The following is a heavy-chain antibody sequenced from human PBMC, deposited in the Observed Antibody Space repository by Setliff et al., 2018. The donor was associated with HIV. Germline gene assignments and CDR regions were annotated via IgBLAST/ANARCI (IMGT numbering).Heavy chain of an antibody. J-gene: IGHJ4*02. CDR1: GASFSAYY. Sequence: SETLSLTCAVYGASFSAYYRSWIRQPPGKGLEWIGEINYSGSTNYKASLKSRVTISADTSKNQFSLKLSSVTAADTAVYYCVNPSGAMGDFDSWGQGTLVTVSS. D-gene: IGHD3-16*01. V-gene: IGHV4-34*01. CDR2: INYSGST. CDR3: VNPSGAMGDFDS.